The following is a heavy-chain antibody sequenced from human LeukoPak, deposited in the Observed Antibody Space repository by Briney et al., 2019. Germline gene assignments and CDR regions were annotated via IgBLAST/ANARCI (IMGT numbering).Heavy chain of an antibody. Sequence: PSGTLSLTCTVSGGSISSYYWSWIRQPPGKGLEWIGYIYYSGSTNYNPSLKSRVTISVDTSKNQFSLKLSSVTAADTAVYYCARHEATVTNFDYWGQGTLVTVSS. CDR1: GGSISSYY. D-gene: IGHD4-17*01. J-gene: IGHJ4*02. CDR3: ARHEATVTNFDY. CDR2: IYYSGST. V-gene: IGHV4-59*08.